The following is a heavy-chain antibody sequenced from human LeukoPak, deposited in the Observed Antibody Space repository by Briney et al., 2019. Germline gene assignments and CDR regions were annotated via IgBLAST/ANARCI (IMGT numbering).Heavy chain of an antibody. CDR1: GGSIGSYY. J-gene: IGHJ4*02. V-gene: IGHV4-59*01. Sequence: SETLSLTCTVSGGSIGSYYWSWIRQPPGKGLEWIGYIYYSGSTNYNPSLKSRVTISVDTSKNQFSLKLSSVTAADTAVYYCASGIAARPGYFDYWGQGTLVTVSS. CDR2: IYYSGST. D-gene: IGHD6-6*01. CDR3: ASGIAARPGYFDY.